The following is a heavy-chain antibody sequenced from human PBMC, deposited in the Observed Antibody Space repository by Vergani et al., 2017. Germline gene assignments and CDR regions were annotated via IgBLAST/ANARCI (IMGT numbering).Heavy chain of an antibody. CDR2: ISWNSGSI. Sequence: EVQLVESGGGLVQPGRSLRLSCAASGFTFDDYAMHWVRQAPGKGLEWVSGISWNSGSIGYADAVKGRVTISRDNAKNSLYLQMNSLRAEDTALYYCAKDSANYYDSSGYPDDYWGQGTLVTVSS. V-gene: IGHV3-9*01. CDR1: GFTFDDYA. J-gene: IGHJ4*02. CDR3: AKDSANYYDSSGYPDDY. D-gene: IGHD3-22*01.